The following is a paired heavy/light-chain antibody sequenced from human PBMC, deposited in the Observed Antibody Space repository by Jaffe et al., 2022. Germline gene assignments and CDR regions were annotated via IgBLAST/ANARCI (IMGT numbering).Light chain of an antibody. CDR1: KLGDKY. CDR2: QDR. CDR3: QAWDSSTGV. V-gene: IGLV3-1*01. Sequence: SYELTQPPSVSVSPGQTASITCSGDKLGDKYACWYQQKPGQSPVVVIYQDRKRPSGIPERFSGSNSGNTATLTISGTQAMDEADYYCQAWDSSTGVFGGGTKLTVL. J-gene: IGLJ3*02.
Heavy chain of an antibody. J-gene: IGHJ2*01. D-gene: IGHD4-17*01. CDR1: GFSSSSYW. Sequence: EVQLVESGGGLVQPGGSLRLSCVASGFSSSSYWMSWVRQAPGKGLEWVANIKQDGGEKYYVDSVKGRFTISRDNAQNSLYLQMNSLRAEDTAVYYCARLSDGDSGPSSWYFDLWGRGTLVTVSS. CDR3: ARLSDGDSGPSSWYFDL. CDR2: IKQDGGEK. V-gene: IGHV3-7*01.